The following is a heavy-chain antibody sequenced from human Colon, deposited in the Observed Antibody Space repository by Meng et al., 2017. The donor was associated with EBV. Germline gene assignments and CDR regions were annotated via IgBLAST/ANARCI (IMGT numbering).Heavy chain of an antibody. J-gene: IGHJ4*02. CDR2: INYSGST. V-gene: IGHV4-31*03. D-gene: IGHD6-19*01. CDR3: TRVSSCWYYFDY. CDR1: GVSVSGGGYY. Sequence: SGPGLGTPSLPCALTCTVPGVSVSGGGYYWPWLRQHPGKSLEWFWHINYSGSTFYNPSLKRRVIISIYPSKNQFSLNLRSVTAADTAVYYCTRVSSCWYYFDYWGQGTLVTVSS.